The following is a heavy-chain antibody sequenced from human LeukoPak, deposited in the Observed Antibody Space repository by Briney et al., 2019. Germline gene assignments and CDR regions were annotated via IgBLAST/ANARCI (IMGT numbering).Heavy chain of an antibody. CDR1: GGSFSGYY. D-gene: IGHD3-9*01. Sequence: SETLSLTCAVYGGSFSGYYRSWIRQPPGKGLEWIGEINHSGSTNYNPSLKSRVTISVDTSKNQFSLKLSSVTAADTAVYYRARDVRYFDWLFHPFDCWGQGTLVTVSS. J-gene: IGHJ4*02. CDR2: INHSGST. V-gene: IGHV4-34*01. CDR3: ARDVRYFDWLFHPFDC.